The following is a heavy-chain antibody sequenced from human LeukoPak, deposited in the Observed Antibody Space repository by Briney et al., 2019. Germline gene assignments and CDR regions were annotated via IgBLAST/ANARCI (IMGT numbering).Heavy chain of an antibody. V-gene: IGHV3-23*01. Sequence: PGGSLRLSCAASGFTFDDYGMSWVRQAPGKGLEWVSTISGSGDSTYYADSVKGRFTISRDNSKSTLYIQMNSLRAEDTAVYYCARAKPKNMVRGLIMRRESRYYFDYWGQGTLVTVSS. D-gene: IGHD3-10*01. CDR2: ISGSGDST. J-gene: IGHJ4*02. CDR3: ARAKPKNMVRGLIMRRESRYYFDY. CDR1: GFTFDDYG.